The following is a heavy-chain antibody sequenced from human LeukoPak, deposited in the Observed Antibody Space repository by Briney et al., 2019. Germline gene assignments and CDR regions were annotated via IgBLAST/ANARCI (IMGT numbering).Heavy chain of an antibody. Sequence: ASVKVSCKASGYTFTSYGISWVRQAPGQGLEWMGWISAYNGNTNYAQKLLGRVTMTTDTSTSTAYMELRSLRSDDTAVYCCARSPALGLLWFGELPSLDYWGQGTLVTVSS. CDR2: ISAYNGNT. CDR1: GYTFTSYG. J-gene: IGHJ4*02. V-gene: IGHV1-18*01. CDR3: ARSPALGLLWFGELPSLDY. D-gene: IGHD3-10*01.